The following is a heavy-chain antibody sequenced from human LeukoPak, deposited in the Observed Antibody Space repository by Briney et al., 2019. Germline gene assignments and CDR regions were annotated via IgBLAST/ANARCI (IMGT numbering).Heavy chain of an antibody. CDR3: ASVSGSGWAILDY. D-gene: IGHD6-19*01. J-gene: IGHJ4*02. CDR1: GGSITSNY. CDR2: IHTSGNT. V-gene: IGHV4-4*07. Sequence: SETLSLTCTVSGGSITSNYWSWIRQPAGKGLEWIGRIHTSGNTNYNPSLKSRVTMSVDTSKNQFSLKVTSATAADTAVYYCASVSGSGWAILDYWGQGTLITVSS.